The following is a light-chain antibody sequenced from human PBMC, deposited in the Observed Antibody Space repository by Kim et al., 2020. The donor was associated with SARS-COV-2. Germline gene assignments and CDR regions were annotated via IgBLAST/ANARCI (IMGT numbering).Light chain of an antibody. CDR2: SAS. Sequence: DIQMTQSPSSLSASVGDRVTITCRASRGIGTHLAWYQQKPGKIPKVLIYSASTLQSGVPSRFSGSGSGTDFTLTISSLQPEDVATYFCQKYDIAPYTFGQGTKLEI. V-gene: IGKV1-27*01. CDR3: QKYDIAPYT. J-gene: IGKJ2*01. CDR1: RGIGTH.